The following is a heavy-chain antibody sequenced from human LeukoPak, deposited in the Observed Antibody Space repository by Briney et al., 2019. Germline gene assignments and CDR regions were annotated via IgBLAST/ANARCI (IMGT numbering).Heavy chain of an antibody. Sequence: SETLSLTCAVSGGSISSGGYSWSWIRQPPGKGLEWIGYIYHSGSTYYNPSLKSRVTISVDTSKNQFSLKLSSVTAADTAVYYCARGRGADPWGQGTLVTVSP. V-gene: IGHV4-30-2*01. J-gene: IGHJ5*02. CDR2: IYHSGST. CDR3: ARGRGADP. CDR1: GGSISSGGYS. D-gene: IGHD4-17*01.